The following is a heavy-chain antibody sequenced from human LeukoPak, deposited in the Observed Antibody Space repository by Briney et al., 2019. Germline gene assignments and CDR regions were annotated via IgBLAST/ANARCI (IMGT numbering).Heavy chain of an antibody. CDR1: GYTFTTYG. V-gene: IGHV1-18*01. CDR2: INTYNGNT. Sequence: ASVTVSCTASGYTFTTYGIFWVRQAPGQGLEWMGWINTYNGNTNYAQKLQGRVTMTRDTSTSTAYMELRSLRSDDTAIYYCARGAGGVSSENWFDPWGQGTLVTVSS. CDR3: ARGAGGVSSENWFDP. J-gene: IGHJ5*02. D-gene: IGHD2-8*02.